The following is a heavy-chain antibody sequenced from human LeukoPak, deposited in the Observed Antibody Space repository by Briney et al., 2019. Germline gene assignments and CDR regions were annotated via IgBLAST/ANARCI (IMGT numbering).Heavy chain of an antibody. J-gene: IGHJ3*02. Sequence: GGSLRLSCAASGFTFSSYAMSWIRQAPGKGLEWVSAISSSGGSTYYADSVKGRFTISRDNSKNTLYLQMNSLRAEDTAVYYCAKQIVVVVPAAMYATTFDIWGQGTMVTVSS. D-gene: IGHD2-2*01. CDR3: AKQIVVVVPAAMYATTFDI. CDR1: GFTFSSYA. CDR2: ISSSGGST. V-gene: IGHV3-23*01.